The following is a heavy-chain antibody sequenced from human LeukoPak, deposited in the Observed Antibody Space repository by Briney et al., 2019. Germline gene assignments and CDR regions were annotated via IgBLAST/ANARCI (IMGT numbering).Heavy chain of an antibody. V-gene: IGHV4-61*02. Sequence: SETLSLTCTVSGGSISSGSYYWSWIRQPAGKGLEWIGRIHTSGSTNYNPSLKSRVTMSVDTSKNQFSLKLSSVTAADTAVYYCARDTYYYDSSTYSQLDYWGQGTLVTVSS. CDR3: ARDTYYYDSSTYSQLDY. CDR1: GGSISSGSYY. CDR2: IHTSGST. D-gene: IGHD3-22*01. J-gene: IGHJ4*02.